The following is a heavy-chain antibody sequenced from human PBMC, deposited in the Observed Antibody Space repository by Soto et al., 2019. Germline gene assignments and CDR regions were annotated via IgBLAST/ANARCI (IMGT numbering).Heavy chain of an antibody. Sequence: SETLSLTCTVSGGSISSYYLSWIRQPPGKGLEWIGYIYYSGSTNYNPSLKSRVTISVDTSKNQFSLKLSSVTAADTAVYYCASGLRWSWFDPWGQGTLVTVSS. CDR3: ASGLRWSWFDP. CDR2: IYYSGST. CDR1: GGSISSYY. J-gene: IGHJ5*02. V-gene: IGHV4-59*01. D-gene: IGHD3-16*01.